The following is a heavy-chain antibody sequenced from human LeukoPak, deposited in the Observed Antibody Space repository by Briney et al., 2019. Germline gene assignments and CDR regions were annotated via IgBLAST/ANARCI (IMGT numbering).Heavy chain of an antibody. CDR1: GFSFNRFA. CDR3: AKDEGRLINNWYRQY. CDR2: IELDGSDT. J-gene: IGHJ4*02. Sequence: GGSLRLSCGASGFSFNRFAMTWVRQAPGRGLEWVSTIELDGSDTYYADSVKGRFAVSRDNSKNTPYLRLNSLRAEDTAVYYCAKDEGRLINNWYRQYWGQGTLVTVSS. V-gene: IGHV3-23*01. D-gene: IGHD1-1*01.